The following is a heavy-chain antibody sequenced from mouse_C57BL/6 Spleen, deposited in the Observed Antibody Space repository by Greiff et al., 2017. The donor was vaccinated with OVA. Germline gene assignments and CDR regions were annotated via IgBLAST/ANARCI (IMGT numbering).Heavy chain of an antibody. CDR3: VCPVY. V-gene: IGHV10-1*01. Sequence: EVKLMESGGGLVQPTGSLKLSCAASGFSFNTYAMNWVRQAPGKGLEWVARIRSKSNNYATYYAESVKDRFTISRDDSESILYLQMNNLKTEDTAMYYCVCPVYWGQGTSVTVSS. CDR1: GFSFNTYA. CDR2: IRSKSNNYAT. J-gene: IGHJ4*01.